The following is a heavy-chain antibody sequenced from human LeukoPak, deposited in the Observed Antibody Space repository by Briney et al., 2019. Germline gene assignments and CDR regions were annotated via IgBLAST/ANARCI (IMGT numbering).Heavy chain of an antibody. D-gene: IGHD2-8*01. CDR2: IYTSGST. Sequence: SETLSLTCTVSGGSISSGSYYWSWIRQPAGKGLEWIGRIYTSGSTNYNPSLKSRVTISLDKSKNQFSLNLTSVTAADTAVYYCARAPTLYARRFDYWGQGTLVTVSS. V-gene: IGHV4-61*02. J-gene: IGHJ4*02. CDR3: ARAPTLYARRFDY. CDR1: GGSISSGSYY.